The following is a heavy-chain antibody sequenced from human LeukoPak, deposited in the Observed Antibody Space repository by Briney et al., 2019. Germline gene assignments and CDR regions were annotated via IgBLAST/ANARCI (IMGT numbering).Heavy chain of an antibody. CDR2: ISWNGGGM. Sequence: GGSLRLSCVASGFIFADKAMHWVRQAPGKGLEWVARISWNGGGMDYADSVKGRFTISRSNARNSVYLQMNSLRTEDTAFYYCVKDGFGSAWAGMYLDHWGLGALVTVSS. V-gene: IGHV3-9*01. CDR1: GFIFADKA. J-gene: IGHJ4*02. D-gene: IGHD3-3*01. CDR3: VKDGFGSAWAGMYLDH.